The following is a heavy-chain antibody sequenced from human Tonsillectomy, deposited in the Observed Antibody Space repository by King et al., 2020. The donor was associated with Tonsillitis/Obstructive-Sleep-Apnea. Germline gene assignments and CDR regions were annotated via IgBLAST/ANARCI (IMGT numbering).Heavy chain of an antibody. J-gene: IGHJ6*03. Sequence: QLVQSGAEVKKPGSSVRVSCKPSGGTFRSSEISWVRQAPGQGLEWMGGIKPMFGTPIYAQKFQGRVTITADESTSTVYMELSSLRSEDTAMYYCARQEVIPRSYYYSHMDVWGRGTTVTVSS. CDR3: ARQEVIPRSYYYSHMDV. D-gene: IGHD2-2*01. V-gene: IGHV1-69*12. CDR2: IKPMFGTP. CDR1: GGTFRSSE.